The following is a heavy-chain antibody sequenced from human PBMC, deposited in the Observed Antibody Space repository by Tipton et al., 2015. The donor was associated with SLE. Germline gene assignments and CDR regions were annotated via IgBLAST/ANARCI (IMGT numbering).Heavy chain of an antibody. V-gene: IGHV4-61*02. Sequence: LRLSCTVSGGSLRSGSYYWSWIRKPAGKGLAWIGRIHTSGSTNYNPSLKSRVTISTDTSKNQFSLKLSSVTAADTAVYYCARDSTFYRFWGEGTLVTVSS. CDR1: GGSLRSGSYY. CDR3: ARDSTFYRF. CDR2: IHTSGST. D-gene: IGHD6-13*01. J-gene: IGHJ4*02.